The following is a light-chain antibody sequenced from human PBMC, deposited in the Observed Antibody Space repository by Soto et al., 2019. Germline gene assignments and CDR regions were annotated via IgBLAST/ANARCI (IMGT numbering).Light chain of an antibody. V-gene: IGKV3-15*01. CDR2: GAS. J-gene: IGKJ5*01. CDR1: QSVTSN. Sequence: EIVTTQSAATLSVSPGHRVTPSSTATQSVTSNLAWYQQQRAQAPRRLLYGASTRATGRPARFSGSGSGTEFTLTISSLEAEDFAVYFCQKYNNWPPITFGQGTRLEIK. CDR3: QKYNNWPPIT.